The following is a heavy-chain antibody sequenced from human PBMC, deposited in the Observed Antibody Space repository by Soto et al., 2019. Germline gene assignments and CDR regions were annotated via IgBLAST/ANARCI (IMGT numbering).Heavy chain of an antibody. CDR1: GGTFSSYA. V-gene: IGHV1-69*13. CDR2: IIPIFGTA. Sequence: SVKVSCKASGGTFSSYAISGVRQAAGRGLEWMGGIIPIFGTANYAQKFQGRVTITADESTSTAYMELSSLRSEDTAVYYCASYGSRRPYYYYGMDVLGQGTTVTVSS. CDR3: ASYGSRRPYYYYGMDV. D-gene: IGHD3-10*01. J-gene: IGHJ6*02.